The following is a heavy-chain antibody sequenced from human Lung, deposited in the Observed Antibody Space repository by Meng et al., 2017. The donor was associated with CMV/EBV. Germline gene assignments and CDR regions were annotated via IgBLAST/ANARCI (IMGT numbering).Heavy chain of an antibody. CDR3: ARGRDFWSGSSGMDV. J-gene: IGHJ6*02. V-gene: IGHV1-69*05. CDR1: GGTFSSYA. Sequence: SVXVSCKASGGTFSSYAISWVRQAPGQGLEWMGGIIPIFGTANYAQKFQGRVTITTDESTSTAYMELSSLRSEDTAVYYCARGRDFWSGSSGMDVWGQGXTVTVSS. CDR2: IIPIFGTA. D-gene: IGHD3-3*01.